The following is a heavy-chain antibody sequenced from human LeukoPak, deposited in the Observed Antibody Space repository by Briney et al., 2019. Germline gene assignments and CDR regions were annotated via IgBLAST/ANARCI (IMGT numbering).Heavy chain of an antibody. CDR2: IYYSGST. V-gene: IGHV4-30-4*08. Sequence: PSETLSLPCTVSGGSISSGDYYWSWIRQPPGKGLEWIGYIYYSGSTYYNPSLKSRVTISVDTSKNQFSLKLSSVTAADTAVYYCARWGRYCSSTSCPREWGQGTLVTVSS. CDR1: GGSISSGDYY. J-gene: IGHJ4*02. CDR3: ARWGRYCSSTSCPRE. D-gene: IGHD2-2*01.